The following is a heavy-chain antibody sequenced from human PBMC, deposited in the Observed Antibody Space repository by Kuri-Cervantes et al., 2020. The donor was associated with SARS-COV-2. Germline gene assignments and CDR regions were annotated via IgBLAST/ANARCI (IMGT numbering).Heavy chain of an antibody. Sequence: SVKVSCKASGYTFSSYAISWVRQAPGQGLEWMGGIIPIFGTANYAQKFQGRVTITADESTSTAYMELRSLRSDDTAVYYCARMYPRLVPNSAYYYYMDVWGKGTTVTVSS. CDR2: IIPIFGTA. D-gene: IGHD6-6*01. CDR3: ARMYPRLVPNSAYYYYMDV. V-gene: IGHV1-69*13. J-gene: IGHJ6*03. CDR1: GYTFSSYA.